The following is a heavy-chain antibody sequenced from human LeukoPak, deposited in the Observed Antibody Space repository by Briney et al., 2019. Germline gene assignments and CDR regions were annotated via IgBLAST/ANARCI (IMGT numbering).Heavy chain of an antibody. J-gene: IGHJ4*02. CDR1: GFTFSSYV. CDR3: ARARSWSSFDY. D-gene: IGHD6-13*01. V-gene: IGHV3-48*03. CDR2: ISSSGSTI. Sequence: PGGSLRLSCAASGFTFSSYVMNWVRQAPGKGLEWVSYISSSGSTIYYADSVKGRFTISRDNAKNSLYLQMNSLRAEDTAVYYCARARSWSSFDYWGQGSLVTVSS.